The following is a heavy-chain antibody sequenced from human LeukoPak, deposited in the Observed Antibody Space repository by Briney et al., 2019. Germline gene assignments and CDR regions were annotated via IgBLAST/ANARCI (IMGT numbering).Heavy chain of an antibody. J-gene: IGHJ4*02. CDR2: INQDWSEK. D-gene: IGHD5-24*01. CDR3: ARDGVADGLYLDS. V-gene: IGHV3-7*01. Sequence: GGALRFSCAPSGFTFSHDWMSWVRQAPGKGLELVAHINQDWSEKYYVDSVTGRFAISRDNAKNSLSLQMNSLRAEDTAVYFCARDGVADGLYLDSWGQGALVTVSS. CDR1: GFTFSHDW.